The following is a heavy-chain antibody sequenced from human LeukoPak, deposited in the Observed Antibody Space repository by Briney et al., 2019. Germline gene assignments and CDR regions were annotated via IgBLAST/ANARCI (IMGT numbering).Heavy chain of an antibody. D-gene: IGHD3-10*01. J-gene: IGHJ4*02. V-gene: IGHV3-20*04. Sequence: PGGSLRLSCAASGFTFDDYGMSWVRQAPGKGLEWVSGINWNGGSTGYADSVKGRFTISRDNAKNSLYLQVNSLRAEDTALYYCARDRGRFGELRTWYFDYWGQGTLVTVSS. CDR2: INWNGGST. CDR3: ARDRGRFGELRTWYFDY. CDR1: GFTFDDYG.